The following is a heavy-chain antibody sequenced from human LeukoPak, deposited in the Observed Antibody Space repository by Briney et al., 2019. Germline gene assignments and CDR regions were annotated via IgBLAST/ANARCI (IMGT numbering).Heavy chain of an antibody. Sequence: PGGSLRLSCAASGFTFSSYAMHWVRQAPGKGLEYVSAISSNGGSTYCANSVKGRFTISRDNSKNTLYLQMGSLRAEDMAMYYCARGARYYYYGMDVWGQGTTVTVSS. CDR1: GFTFSSYA. CDR3: ARGARYYYYGMDV. V-gene: IGHV3-64*01. J-gene: IGHJ6*02. CDR2: ISSNGGST.